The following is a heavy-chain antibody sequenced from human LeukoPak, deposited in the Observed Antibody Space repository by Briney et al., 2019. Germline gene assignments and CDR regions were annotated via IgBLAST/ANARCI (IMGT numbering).Heavy chain of an antibody. CDR1: GGSISSYY. D-gene: IGHD6-19*01. CDR3: ASAAAPSSGWYRAPYYYYMDV. V-gene: IGHV4-59*01. CDR2: IYYSRST. J-gene: IGHJ6*03. Sequence: SETLSLTCTVSGGSISSYYWSWIRQPPGKGLEWIGYIYYSRSTNYNPSLKSRVTISVDTSKNQFSLKLSSVTAADTAVYYCASAAAPSSGWYRAPYYYYMDVWGKGTTVTVSS.